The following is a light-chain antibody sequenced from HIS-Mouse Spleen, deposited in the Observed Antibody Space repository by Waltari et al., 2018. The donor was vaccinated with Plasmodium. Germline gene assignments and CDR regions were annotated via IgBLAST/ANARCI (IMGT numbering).Light chain of an antibody. CDR2: QDS. CDR3: QAWDSSTAV. CDR1: KLGDKY. Sequence: SYELTQPPSVSVSPGQPASITCSGDKLGDKYACWYQQKPGQSPVLVIYQDSKRPSGTPEGFSGSNSGNTATLTVSGTQAMDEADYYCQAWDSSTAVFGGGTKLTVL. V-gene: IGLV3-1*01. J-gene: IGLJ3*02.